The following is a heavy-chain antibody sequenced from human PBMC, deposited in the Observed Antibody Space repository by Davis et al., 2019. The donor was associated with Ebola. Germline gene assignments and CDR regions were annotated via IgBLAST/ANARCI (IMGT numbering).Heavy chain of an antibody. J-gene: IGHJ6*04. CDR3: AKGGSGWPSDYSYGMGV. Sequence: GGSLRLSCAASGFTFSSYAMTWARQAPGKGLAWVSAATSSGGGTYYADSVKGRFTISRDNSKNTLYLQMNSLRVEDTAVYYCAKGGSGWPSDYSYGMGVWGKGTTVTVSS. D-gene: IGHD6-19*01. CDR2: ATSSGGGT. V-gene: IGHV3-23*01. CDR1: GFTFSSYA.